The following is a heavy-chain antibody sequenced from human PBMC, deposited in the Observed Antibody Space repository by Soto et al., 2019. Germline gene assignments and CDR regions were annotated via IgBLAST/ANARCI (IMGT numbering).Heavy chain of an antibody. J-gene: IGHJ5*02. CDR3: ARHAILWVPAAIGP. CDR2: IFYSGTT. CDR1: GGSISTSIYY. Sequence: PSETLSLTCTVSGGSISTSIYYLGWIRQPPGKGLEWIGSIFYSGTTYYNPSLKSRVTISVDTSKNQFSLKLSSVTVGDTAIYYCARHAILWVPAAIGPWGQGALVTVSS. D-gene: IGHD2-2*01. V-gene: IGHV4-39*01.